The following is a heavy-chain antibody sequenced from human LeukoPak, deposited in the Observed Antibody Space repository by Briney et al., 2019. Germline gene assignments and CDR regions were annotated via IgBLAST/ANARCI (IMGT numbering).Heavy chain of an antibody. Sequence: SGGSLRLSCAASGFTFSSYGMSWVRQAPGKGLEWVSSISSSSSYIYYADSVKGRFTISRDNAKNSLYLQMNSLRAEDTAVYYCARGGKYGDYAFDIWGQGTMVTVSS. CDR1: GFTFSSYG. D-gene: IGHD4-17*01. CDR2: ISSSSSYI. V-gene: IGHV3-21*01. CDR3: ARGGKYGDYAFDI. J-gene: IGHJ3*02.